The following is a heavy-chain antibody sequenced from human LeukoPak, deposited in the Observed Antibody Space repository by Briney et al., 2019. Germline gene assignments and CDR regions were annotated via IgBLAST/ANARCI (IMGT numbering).Heavy chain of an antibody. CDR1: GGSFSGYY. D-gene: IGHD3-22*01. Sequence: PSETLSLTCAVYGGSFSGYYWSWIRQPPGKGLEWIGEINHSGSTNYNPSLKSRVTISVDTSKNQFSLKLSSVTAADTAVYYCARVLRDSSGYYSGYFDYWGQGTLVTVSS. CDR3: ARVLRDSSGYYSGYFDY. J-gene: IGHJ4*02. V-gene: IGHV4-34*01. CDR2: INHSGST.